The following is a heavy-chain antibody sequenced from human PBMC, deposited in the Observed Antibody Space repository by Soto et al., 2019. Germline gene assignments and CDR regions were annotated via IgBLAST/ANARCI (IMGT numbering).Heavy chain of an antibody. V-gene: IGHV1-2*04. CDR1: GYTFTGYY. CDR2: INPNSGGT. CDR3: ARSRLVVPAAIDEGEPHFDY. D-gene: IGHD2-2*02. J-gene: IGHJ4*02. Sequence: QVQLVQSGAEVKKPGASVKVSCKASGYTFTGYYMHWVRQAPGQGLEWMGWINPNSGGTNYAQKFQGWVTMTRDTSISKAYMELSRLRSDDTAVYYCARSRLVVPAAIDEGEPHFDYWGQGTLVTVSS.